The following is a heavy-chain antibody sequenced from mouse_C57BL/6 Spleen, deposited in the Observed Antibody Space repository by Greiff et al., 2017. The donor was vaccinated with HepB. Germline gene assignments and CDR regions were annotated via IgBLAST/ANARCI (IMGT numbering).Heavy chain of an antibody. CDR2: ISGGGGNT. Sequence: EVHLVESGGGLVKPGGSLKLSCAASGFTFSSYTMSWVRQTPEKRLEWVATISGGGGNTYYPDSVKGPFTISRDNAKNTLYLQMSSLRSEDTALYYCPRQKIYYGKGAMDYWGQGTSVTVSS. CDR3: PRQKIYYGKGAMDY. V-gene: IGHV5-9*01. J-gene: IGHJ4*01. D-gene: IGHD2-1*01. CDR1: GFTFSSYT.